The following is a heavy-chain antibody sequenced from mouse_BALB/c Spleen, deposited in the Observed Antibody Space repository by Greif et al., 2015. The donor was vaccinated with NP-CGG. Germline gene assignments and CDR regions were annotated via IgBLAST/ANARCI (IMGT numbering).Heavy chain of an antibody. CDR3: ARSTVVGAMDY. V-gene: IGHV14-1*02. CDR2: IDPKNGNT. D-gene: IGHD1-1*01. J-gene: IGHJ4*01. CDR1: GFNIKDYY. Sequence: EVQRVESGAELVRPGALVKLSCKASGFNIKDYYMHWVKQRPEQGLEWIGWIDPKNGNTIYDPKFQGKASITADTSSNTAYLQLSSLTSEDTAVYYCARSTVVGAMDYWGQGTSVTVSS.